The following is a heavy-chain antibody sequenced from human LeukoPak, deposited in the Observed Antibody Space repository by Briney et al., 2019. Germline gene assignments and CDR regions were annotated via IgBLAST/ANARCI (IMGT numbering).Heavy chain of an antibody. V-gene: IGHV3-49*04. CDR1: EVTPGDYP. Sequence: GGSLRLSCTASEVTPGDYPLTWVRQAPGKGLEWVGFIRSRAYDGTTKYAASVRGRFTISRDDSKNIAYLQMNSLKIEDTAVYYCGYGSTGFFTLSYWGPGTLVTVSS. CDR3: GYGSTGFFTLSY. J-gene: IGHJ4*02. CDR2: IRSRAYDGTT. D-gene: IGHD3-22*01.